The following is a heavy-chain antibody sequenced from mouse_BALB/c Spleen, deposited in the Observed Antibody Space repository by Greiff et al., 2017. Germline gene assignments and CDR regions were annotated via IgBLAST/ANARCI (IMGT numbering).Heavy chain of an antibody. D-gene: IGHD1-2*01. J-gene: IGHJ4*01. Sequence: VQLQQSGAELVKPGASVKLSCKASGYTFTSYWMHWVKQRPGQGLEWIGEIDPSDSYTNYNQKFKGKATLTVDKSSSTAYMQLSSLTSEDSAVYYCARKLRLDYAMDYWGQGTSVTVSS. CDR3: ARKLRLDYAMDY. V-gene: IGHV1-69*02. CDR1: GYTFTSYW. CDR2: IDPSDSYT.